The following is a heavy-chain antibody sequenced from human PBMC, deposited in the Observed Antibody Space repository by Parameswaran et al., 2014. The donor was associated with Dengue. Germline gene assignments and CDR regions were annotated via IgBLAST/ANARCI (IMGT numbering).Heavy chain of an antibody. D-gene: IGHD6-13*01. V-gene: IGHV3-33*01. CDR2: IWYDGSNK. Sequence: WIRQPPGKGLEWVAVIWYDGSNKYYADSVKGRFTISRDNSKNTLYLQMNSLRAEDTAVYYCAREEPAGYSSSCPQPPEYYFDYWGQGTLVTAPQ. J-gene: IGHJ4*02. CDR3: AREEPAGYSSSCPQPPEYYFDY.